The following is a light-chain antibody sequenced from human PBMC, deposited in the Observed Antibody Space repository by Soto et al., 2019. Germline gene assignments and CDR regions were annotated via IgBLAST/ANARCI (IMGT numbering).Light chain of an antibody. Sequence: QPALTQPASVSGSPGQSITISCTGTNFDVGGYNYVSWYQHHPGKAPKLLIFEVSNRPSGVSNRFSGSKSGNTASLTISGLQSEDEADYYCASYTIKTTYVFGSGTKVTVL. CDR2: EVS. V-gene: IGLV2-14*01. CDR3: ASYTIKTTYV. CDR1: NFDVGGYNY. J-gene: IGLJ1*01.